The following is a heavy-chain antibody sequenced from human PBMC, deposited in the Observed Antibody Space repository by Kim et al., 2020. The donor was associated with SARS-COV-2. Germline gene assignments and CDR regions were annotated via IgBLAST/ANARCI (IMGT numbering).Heavy chain of an antibody. D-gene: IGHD3-16*01. J-gene: IGHJ4*02. CDR3: ARDFDPPTGGDY. V-gene: IGHV3-48*02. Sequence: YYADSVKGRFTISRDNAKNSLYLQMNSLRDEDTAVYYCARDFDPPTGGDYWGQGTLVTVSS.